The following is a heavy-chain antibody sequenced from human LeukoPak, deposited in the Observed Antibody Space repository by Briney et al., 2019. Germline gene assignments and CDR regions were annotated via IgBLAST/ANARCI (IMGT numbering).Heavy chain of an antibody. J-gene: IGHJ4*02. CDR3: ARRAGAYSHPYDY. Sequence: GGSLRLSCAASGFNVRINYMTWVRQAPGKGLEWVSVIYSGGNTYYADSVKGRFTISRDNSKNTLYLQMNSLRAEDTAVYYCARRAGAYSHPYDYWGQGTLVTVSS. V-gene: IGHV3-66*04. D-gene: IGHD4/OR15-4a*01. CDR1: GFNVRINY. CDR2: IYSGGNT.